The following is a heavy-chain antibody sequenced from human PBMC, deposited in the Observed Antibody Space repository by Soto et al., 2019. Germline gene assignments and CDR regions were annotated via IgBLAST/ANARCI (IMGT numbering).Heavy chain of an antibody. V-gene: IGHV5-10-1*01. CDR1: GYSFAGYW. J-gene: IGHJ4*02. D-gene: IGHD5-18*01. Sequence: GESLKSSCKGSGYSFAGYWSTWVRQKPGKGRGWMGRIAPSDSQTYYSPSFRGHGTISVTTSITTGFLQWSSLRTSDTTRYYCGRSGYGSDTGPHFQYYLDSWGQGTRVTVSS. CDR3: GRSGYGSDTGPHFQYYLDS. CDR2: IAPSDSQT.